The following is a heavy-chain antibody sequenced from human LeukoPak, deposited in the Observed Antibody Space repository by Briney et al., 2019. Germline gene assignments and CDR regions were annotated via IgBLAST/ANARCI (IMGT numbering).Heavy chain of an antibody. CDR2: INPYSGDT. D-gene: IGHD6-13*01. CDR3: ARDQGSLTRSWYTGY. V-gene: IGHV1-2*06. J-gene: IGHJ4*02. Sequence: ASVKVSCKASGYTFTCYHIHWVRQAPGQGLEWMGRINPYSGDTNFAQKFQGRVTMTRDTSLTTAYMDLSSLTPDDTAVYFCARDQGSLTRSWYTGYWGQGTQVTVSS. CDR1: GYTFTCYH.